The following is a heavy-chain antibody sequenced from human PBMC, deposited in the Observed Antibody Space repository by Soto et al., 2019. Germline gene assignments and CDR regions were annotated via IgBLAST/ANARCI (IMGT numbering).Heavy chain of an antibody. CDR1: GYTFASYS. V-gene: IGHV1-46*01. D-gene: IGHD1-20*01. Sequence: QVQVVQSGAEVKKPGASVTVSCMASGYTFASYSIHWVRQAPGQGPEWMGMISPSGSTNYAQKFQGRLTMTRDTSTSTVYMELVSLRSEDTAVYYCARDMLTGTNDAMAVWGQGTTVTVSS. J-gene: IGHJ6*02. CDR3: ARDMLTGTNDAMAV. CDR2: ISPSGST.